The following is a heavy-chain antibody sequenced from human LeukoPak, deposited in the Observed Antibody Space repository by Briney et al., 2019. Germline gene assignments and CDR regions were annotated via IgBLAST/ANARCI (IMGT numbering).Heavy chain of an antibody. D-gene: IGHD2-21*02. CDR1: GFTVSSNY. V-gene: IGHV3-53*04. Sequence: GGSLRLSCAASGFTVSSNYMSWVRQAPGKGLEWVSVIYSGGSTYYADSVKGRFTISRHNSKNTLYLQMNSLRADDTAVYYCARDSLVYCGGDCYFDYWGQGTLVTVSS. CDR3: ARDSLVYCGGDCYFDY. CDR2: IYSGGST. J-gene: IGHJ4*02.